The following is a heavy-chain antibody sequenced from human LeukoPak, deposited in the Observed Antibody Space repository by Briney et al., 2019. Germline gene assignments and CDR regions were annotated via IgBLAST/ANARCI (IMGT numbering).Heavy chain of an antibody. J-gene: IGHJ3*02. CDR3: HLSRIPGGYDAFDI. CDR2: INWNGGST. CDR1: GFTFDDYG. Sequence: PGGSLRLSRAASGFTFDDYGMSWVRQAPGKGLEWVSGINWNGGSTGYADSVKGRFTISRDNAKNSLYLQMNSLRAEDTAVYYCHLSRIPGGYDAFDIWGQGTMVTVSS. V-gene: IGHV3-20*04. D-gene: IGHD2/OR15-2a*01.